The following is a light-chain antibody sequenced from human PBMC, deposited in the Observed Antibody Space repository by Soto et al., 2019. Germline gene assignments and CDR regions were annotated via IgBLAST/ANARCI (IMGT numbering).Light chain of an antibody. CDR3: SSFITGSTLV. CDR2: AVN. V-gene: IGLV2-14*03. J-gene: IGLJ1*01. Sequence: QAVLAQPASVYGSRGQSITISFTGTSSDVGRYNYVSWFQQQPRKVPTLIIYAVNHWPSGVSDRFSGSKSGNTASLTISGVQPDDEAYDYCSSFITGSTLVFGTGTKLTVL. CDR1: SSDVGRYNY.